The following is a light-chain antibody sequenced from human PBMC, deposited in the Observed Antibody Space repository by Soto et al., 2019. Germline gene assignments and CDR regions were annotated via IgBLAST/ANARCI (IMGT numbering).Light chain of an antibody. V-gene: IGLV2-8*01. J-gene: IGLJ1*01. Sequence: QSALTQPPSASGSPGQSVTISCTGTSSDVGGYNYVSWYQQHPGKAPKLMIYEVSERPSGVPDRFSGSKSGNTASLTVSGLQAEDEADYYCSSYAGSKGVFGTGTKVTVL. CDR2: EVS. CDR1: SSDVGGYNY. CDR3: SSYAGSKGV.